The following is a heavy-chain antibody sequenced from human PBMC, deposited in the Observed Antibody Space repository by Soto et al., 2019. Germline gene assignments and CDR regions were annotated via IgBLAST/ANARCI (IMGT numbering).Heavy chain of an antibody. D-gene: IGHD6-6*01. CDR3: ARLSEESSSSNYYDFYMDV. CDR2: MNPQTGNT. Sequence: QVQLVQSGSEGKEPGTSMKISCQASGYTFTRYDITWVRQATGQGLEWMGWMNPQTGNTAYAEKFQCRVTMTRSTSINTAYMELRGLRSEDTAVYYCARLSEESSSSNYYDFYMDVWGKGAPVTVSS. CDR1: GYTFTRYD. V-gene: IGHV1-8*01. J-gene: IGHJ6*03.